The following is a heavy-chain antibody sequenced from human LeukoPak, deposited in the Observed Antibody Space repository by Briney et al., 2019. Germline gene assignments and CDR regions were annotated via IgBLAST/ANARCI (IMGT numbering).Heavy chain of an antibody. CDR2: IYYSGST. Sequence: SETLPLTCTVSGGSISSSSYYWVWIRQPPGKGLEWIGSIYYSGSTYYNPSLKSRVTISVDTSKNQFSLRLSSVTAADTAVYYCARHGGVSGTYFPPHHYGMDVWGQGTTVTVSS. CDR3: ARHGGVSGTYFPPHHYGMDV. V-gene: IGHV4-39*01. J-gene: IGHJ6*02. CDR1: GGSISSSSYY. D-gene: IGHD3-16*01.